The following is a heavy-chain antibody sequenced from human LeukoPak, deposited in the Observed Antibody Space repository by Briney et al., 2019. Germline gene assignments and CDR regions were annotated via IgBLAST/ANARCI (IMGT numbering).Heavy chain of an antibody. CDR1: GFTFSTYE. CDR3: ARVDGPGRYYYYMAV. CDR2: ITDSGRTI. D-gene: IGHD1-26*01. Sequence: GGSLRLSCAASGFTFSTYEMNWVRQAPGKGLEWVSYITDSGRTIYYADSVKGRFTISRDNAKNSLYLQMNSLRAEDTAVYYCARVDGPGRYYYYMAVWGKGTTVTASS. J-gene: IGHJ6*03. V-gene: IGHV3-48*03.